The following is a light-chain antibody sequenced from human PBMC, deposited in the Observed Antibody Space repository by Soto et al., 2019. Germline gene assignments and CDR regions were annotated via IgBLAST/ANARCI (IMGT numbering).Light chain of an antibody. CDR1: SSNIGNNY. J-gene: IGLJ1*01. Sequence: QSVLTQPPAVSAAPGQTVTISCSGSSSNIGNNYVSWYQQFPGTAPKLLIFDNSKRPSGIPDRFSGSKSGTSATLGITGLQTGDEADYYCQSYDSTLSARDVFGTGTKVTVL. V-gene: IGLV1-51*01. CDR3: QSYDSTLSARDV. CDR2: DNS.